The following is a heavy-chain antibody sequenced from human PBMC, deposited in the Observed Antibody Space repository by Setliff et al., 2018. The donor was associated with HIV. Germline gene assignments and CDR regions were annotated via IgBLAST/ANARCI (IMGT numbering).Heavy chain of an antibody. D-gene: IGHD1-1*01. V-gene: IGHV1-69*06. Sequence: GASVKVSCKASGGTFSDSAINWVRQAPRQGLEWMGRIIPVFGTANYAPKLPDRVTITADKSTSTAYLELSSLRSDDTAVYYCAKEVATTYYYRYMDVWGTG. CDR3: AKEVATTYYYRYMDV. CDR1: GGTFSDSA. CDR2: IIPVFGTA. J-gene: IGHJ6*03.